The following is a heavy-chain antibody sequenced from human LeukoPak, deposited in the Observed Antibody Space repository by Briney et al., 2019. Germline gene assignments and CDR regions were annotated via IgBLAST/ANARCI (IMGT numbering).Heavy chain of an antibody. J-gene: IGHJ4*02. Sequence: SGTLSLTCAVSGGSISSSNWWSWVRQPPGKGLEWIGEIYHSGSTNYNPSLKSRVTISVDKSKNQFSLKLSSVTAADTAVYYCARGGRVKWELLGVDYWGQGTLVTVSS. CDR2: IYHSGST. CDR3: ARGGRVKWELLGVDY. CDR1: GGSISSSNW. D-gene: IGHD1-26*01. V-gene: IGHV4-4*02.